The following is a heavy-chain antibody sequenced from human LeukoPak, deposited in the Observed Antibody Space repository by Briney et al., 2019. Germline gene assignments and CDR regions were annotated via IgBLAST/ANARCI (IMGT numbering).Heavy chain of an antibody. CDR2: INPNNSAT. J-gene: IGHJ3*02. Sequence: GASVKVSCKASGYTFTGNYMHWVRQAPGQGLEWMGWINPNNSATNYAQGFQGRVTMTRDTSISTAYMELSRLRSGDTAVYYCAREINVPGFDALDIWGQGTMVTVSS. D-gene: IGHD2-2*01. CDR1: GYTFTGNY. CDR3: AREINVPGFDALDI. V-gene: IGHV1-2*02.